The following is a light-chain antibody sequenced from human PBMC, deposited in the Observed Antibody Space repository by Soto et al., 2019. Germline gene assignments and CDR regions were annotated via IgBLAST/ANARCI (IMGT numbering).Light chain of an antibody. V-gene: IGKV3-20*01. CDR3: QQYGSSPPWT. CDR1: QSVSSSY. Sequence: EIVLTQSPGTLSLSPGERATLSCRASQSVSSSYLAWYQQKPGQAPRLLIYAASSRATGIPDRFSGSGSGTACTLTISRLEPEDFAVYYCQQYGSSPPWTFGQGTKVEIK. J-gene: IGKJ1*01. CDR2: AAS.